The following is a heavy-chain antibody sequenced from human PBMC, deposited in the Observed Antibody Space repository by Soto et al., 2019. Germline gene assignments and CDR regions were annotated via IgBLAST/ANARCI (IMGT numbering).Heavy chain of an antibody. D-gene: IGHD6-19*01. Sequence: QVQLVQSGAEVKKPGASVKVSCKASGYTFTSYGISWVRQAPGQGLEWMGWTSAYKGNTNYAQKLQGRVTMTTDTSASTADMGLRGLGSDDTAVYYCARRQWLVGGYYYGMDVWGQGTTVTVSS. CDR1: GYTFTSYG. J-gene: IGHJ6*02. CDR2: TSAYKGNT. CDR3: ARRQWLVGGYYYGMDV. V-gene: IGHV1-18*01.